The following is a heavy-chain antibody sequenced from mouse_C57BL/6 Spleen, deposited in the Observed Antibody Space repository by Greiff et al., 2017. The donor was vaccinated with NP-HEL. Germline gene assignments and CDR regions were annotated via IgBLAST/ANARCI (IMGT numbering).Heavy chain of an antibody. J-gene: IGHJ3*01. V-gene: IGHV5-17*01. CDR3: ARTGGSSPWFAY. D-gene: IGHD1-1*01. CDR1: GFTFSDYG. Sequence: DVKLVESGGGLVKPGGSLKLSCAASGFTFSDYGMHWVRQAPEKGLEWVAYISSGSSTIYYADTVKGRFTISRDNAKNTLFLQMTSLRSEDTAMYYCARTGGSSPWFAYWGQGTLVTVSA. CDR2: ISSGSSTI.